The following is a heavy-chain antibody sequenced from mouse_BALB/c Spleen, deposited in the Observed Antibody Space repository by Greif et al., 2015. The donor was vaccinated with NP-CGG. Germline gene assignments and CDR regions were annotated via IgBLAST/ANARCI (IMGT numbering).Heavy chain of an antibody. J-gene: IGHJ3*01. CDR1: GYTFTDYV. V-gene: IGHV1-77*01. D-gene: IGHD1-3*01. CDR2: IYPGSGST. CDR3: AREGIYAWFAY. Sequence: QVQLQQSGPELVKPGASVKMSCKASGYTFTDYVISWVKQRTGQGLEWIGEIYPGSGSTYYNEEFKGKATLTADKSSNTAYMQLSSLTSEDSAVYFCAREGIYAWFAYWGQGTLVTVSA.